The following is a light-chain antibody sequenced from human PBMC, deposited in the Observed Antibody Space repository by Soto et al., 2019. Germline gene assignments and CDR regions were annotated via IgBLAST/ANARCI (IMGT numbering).Light chain of an antibody. J-gene: IGKJ1*01. Sequence: DIQMTQSPSSLSASVGDRVTITCQASQGISTYLAWYQQKPGKVPKLLIYAASTWQSGVPSRFSGSGSGTDFTLTISSLQPEDVATYYCQKYNSAPSWTFGQGTKVDI. CDR2: AAS. CDR3: QKYNSAPSWT. CDR1: QGISTY. V-gene: IGKV1-27*01.